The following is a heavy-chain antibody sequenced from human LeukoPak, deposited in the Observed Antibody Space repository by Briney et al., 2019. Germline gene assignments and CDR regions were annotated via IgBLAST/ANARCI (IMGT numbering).Heavy chain of an antibody. J-gene: IGHJ4*02. CDR3: ARGDIPTAHY. CDR1: GGSISSFY. CDR2: IYYSGST. Sequence: SETLSLTCTVSGGSISSFYWSWIRQPPGKGLDWIGYIYYSGSTNYNPSLKSRVTISVDTSKNQFSLKLSSVTAADTAVYYCARGDIPTAHYWGQGTLVTVSS. V-gene: IGHV4-59*01. D-gene: IGHD2-2*02.